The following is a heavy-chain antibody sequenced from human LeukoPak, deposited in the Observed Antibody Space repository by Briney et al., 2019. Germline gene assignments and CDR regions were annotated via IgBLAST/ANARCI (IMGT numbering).Heavy chain of an antibody. V-gene: IGHV3-48*03. Sequence: GGSLRLSCAASGFTLTSYEMNWVRLAPGKGLEWISYISRTGNSIYYADSVKGRFTVSRDSAKDSLYLQMSSLRAEDTAVYYCARGPYSSNWYVDYWGQGTLVTVAS. CDR1: GFTLTSYE. CDR2: ISRTGNSI. CDR3: ARGPYSSNWYVDY. J-gene: IGHJ4*02. D-gene: IGHD6-13*01.